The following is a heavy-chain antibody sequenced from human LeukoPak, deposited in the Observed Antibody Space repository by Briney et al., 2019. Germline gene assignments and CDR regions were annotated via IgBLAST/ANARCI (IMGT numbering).Heavy chain of an antibody. J-gene: IGHJ4*02. Sequence: SQTLSLTCTVSGGSISSGNYYWSWVRQHPGKGLEWIGYIYYSGSTDYNPSFKSRVTISVDTSKNQFSLKLSSVTAADTAVYYCARGDSSAYYYDYWGQGTLVTVSS. CDR3: ARGDSSAYYYDY. D-gene: IGHD3-22*01. CDR2: IYYSGST. V-gene: IGHV4-31*03. CDR1: GGSISSGNYY.